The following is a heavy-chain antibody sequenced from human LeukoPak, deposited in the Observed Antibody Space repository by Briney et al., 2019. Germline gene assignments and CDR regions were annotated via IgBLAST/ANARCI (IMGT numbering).Heavy chain of an antibody. CDR1: GGTFSSYA. J-gene: IGHJ5*02. CDR3: ARGGSVTVTARGWFDP. V-gene: IGHV1-69*06. CDR2: IIPIFGTA. Sequence: SVKVSCKASGGTFSSYAISWVRQAPGQGLEWMGGIIPIFGTANYAQKFQGRVTITADKSTSTAYMELSSLRSEDTAVYYCARGGSVTVTARGWFDPWGQGTLVTVSS. D-gene: IGHD4-11*01.